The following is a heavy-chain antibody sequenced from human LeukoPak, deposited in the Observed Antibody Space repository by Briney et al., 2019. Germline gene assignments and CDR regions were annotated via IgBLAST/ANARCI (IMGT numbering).Heavy chain of an antibody. V-gene: IGHV4-38-2*01. CDR3: ASNTGTVFDY. J-gene: IGHJ4*02. CDR1: GFTFNTYG. CDR2: IYYSGST. Sequence: GSLRLSCAASGFTFNTYGMSWVRQAPGKGLEWIGSIYYSGSTYYNPSLKSRVTISLEMSKHQFSLNLTSVTAADTAVYYCASNTGTVFDYWGQGALVTVSS. D-gene: IGHD7-27*01.